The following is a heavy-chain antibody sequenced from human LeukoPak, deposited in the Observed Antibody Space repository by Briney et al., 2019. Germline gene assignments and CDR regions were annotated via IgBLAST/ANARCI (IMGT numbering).Heavy chain of an antibody. CDR3: ARDIVVVPPYYYYMDV. V-gene: IGHV4-38-2*02. CDR2: IYNSGVT. CDR1: GYSISSGYY. D-gene: IGHD2-2*01. J-gene: IGHJ6*03. Sequence: SETLSLTCTVSGYSISSGYYWGWIRQSPGKVLEWIGSIYNSGVTYYNPSLKSRVTISIDMSKNQFSLKLSSVTAADTAVYYCARDIVVVPPYYYYMDVWGKGTTVTVSS.